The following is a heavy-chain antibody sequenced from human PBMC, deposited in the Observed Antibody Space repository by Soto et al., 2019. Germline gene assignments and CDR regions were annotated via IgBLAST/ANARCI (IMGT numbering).Heavy chain of an antibody. V-gene: IGHV3-11*01. CDR1: GFTFSDYY. Sequence: PGGSLRLSCAASGFTFSDYYMSWIRQAPGKGLEWVSYISSSGSTIYYADSVKGRFTISRDNAKNSLYLQMNSLRAEDTAVYYCARSPVLERYYFDYWGQGTLVTVSS. CDR2: ISSSGSTI. D-gene: IGHD3-3*01. J-gene: IGHJ4*02. CDR3: ARSPVLERYYFDY.